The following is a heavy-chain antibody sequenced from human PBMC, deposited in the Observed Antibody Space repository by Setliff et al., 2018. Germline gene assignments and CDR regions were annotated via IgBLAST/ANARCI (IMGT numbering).Heavy chain of an antibody. V-gene: IGHV3-48*01. CDR1: GFTFSSYS. Sequence: PGGSLRLSCAASGFTFSSYSMNWVRQAPGKGLEWVSYISSSSSTIYYADSVKGRFTISRDNAKNSLYLQMNSLRAADTAVYYCARGGYSYGLGGFPLDYWGQGTLVTVSS. CDR2: ISSSSSTI. D-gene: IGHD5-18*01. J-gene: IGHJ4*02. CDR3: ARGGYSYGLGGFPLDY.